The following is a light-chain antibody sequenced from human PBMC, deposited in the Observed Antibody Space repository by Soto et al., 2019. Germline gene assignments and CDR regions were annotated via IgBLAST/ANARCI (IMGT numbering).Light chain of an antibody. CDR2: GNS. CDR1: NSNIGAGYD. CDR3: QSYGDSLSGYV. V-gene: IGLV1-40*01. Sequence: QSVLTQPPSVSGAPGQRVTISCTGSNSNIGAGYDVHWYQQLPGTAPKLLIYGNSNRPSGVPDRFSGSKSGTSASPTITGLQAEDEADYYCQSYGDSLSGYVFGTGTKVTVL. J-gene: IGLJ1*01.